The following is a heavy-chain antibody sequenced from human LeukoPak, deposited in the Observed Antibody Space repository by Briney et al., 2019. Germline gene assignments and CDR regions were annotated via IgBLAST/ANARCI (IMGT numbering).Heavy chain of an antibody. Sequence: ASVKVSRKASGYTFTGYYMHWVRQAPGQGLEWMGWINPNSGGTNYAQKFQGRVTMTRDTSISTAYMELSRLRSDDTAVYYCARAGIHDYTCDYWGQGTLVTVSS. D-gene: IGHD4-4*01. CDR1: GYTFTGYY. J-gene: IGHJ4*02. CDR3: ARAGIHDYTCDY. V-gene: IGHV1-2*02. CDR2: INPNSGGT.